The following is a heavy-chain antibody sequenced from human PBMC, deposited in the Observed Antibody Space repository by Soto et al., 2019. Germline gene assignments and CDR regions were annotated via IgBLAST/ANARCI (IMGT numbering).Heavy chain of an antibody. CDR1: GGSISSSSYY. CDR2: IYYSGST. CDR3: ARHWDTIFRGVIITYGWFDP. D-gene: IGHD3-10*01. V-gene: IGHV4-39*01. Sequence: SETLSLTCTVSGGSISSSSYYWGWIRQPPGEGLEWIGSIYYSGSTYYNPSLKSRVTISVDTSKNQFSLKLSSVTAADTAVYYCARHWDTIFRGVIITYGWFDPGGKGTLVPVSS. J-gene: IGHJ5*02.